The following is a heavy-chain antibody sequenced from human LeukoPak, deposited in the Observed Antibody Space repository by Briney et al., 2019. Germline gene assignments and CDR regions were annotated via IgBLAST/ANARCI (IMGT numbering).Heavy chain of an antibody. D-gene: IGHD3-22*01. Sequence: SETLSLTCTVSGGSIISTSFYWGWIRQPPGKGLAWLGSIYHSGSTYDNPTLKSRVTISVDRSKNQFSLKLSSVTAADTAVYYCARLYYDSRGYYWFDRWGQGTLVTVSS. CDR1: GGSIISTSFY. CDR3: ARLYYDSRGYYWFDR. V-gene: IGHV4-39*01. CDR2: IYHSGST. J-gene: IGHJ5*02.